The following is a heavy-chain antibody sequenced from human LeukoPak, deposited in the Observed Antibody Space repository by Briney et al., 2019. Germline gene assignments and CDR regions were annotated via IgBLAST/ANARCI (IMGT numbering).Heavy chain of an antibody. J-gene: IGHJ4*02. D-gene: IGHD4-17*01. V-gene: IGHV1-2*02. CDR3: ASDDYGDYYFDN. Sequence: ASVKVSCKASGYTFTGYYMYWVRQAPGQGLEWMGWINPNSGGTNYAQKFQGRVTMTRDTSISTAYMELSRLRSDDTAVYYCASDDYGDYYFDNWGQGTLVTVSS. CDR1: GYTFTGYY. CDR2: INPNSGGT.